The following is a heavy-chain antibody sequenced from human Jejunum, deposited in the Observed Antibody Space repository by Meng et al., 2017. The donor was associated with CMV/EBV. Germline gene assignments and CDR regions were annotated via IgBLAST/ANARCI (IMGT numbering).Heavy chain of an antibody. CDR1: GFTFSSHA. V-gene: IGHV3-30*04. CDR2: ISSDENNK. CDR3: ARGQHGNSYYFDS. D-gene: IGHD6-6*01. J-gene: IGHJ4*02. Sequence: AASGFTFSSHAMNWVRQAPGKGLEWVAVISSDENNKYYADSVKGRFTISRDNSKNTLDLQLNSLRAEDTAVFYCARGQHGNSYYFDSWGQGILVTVSS.